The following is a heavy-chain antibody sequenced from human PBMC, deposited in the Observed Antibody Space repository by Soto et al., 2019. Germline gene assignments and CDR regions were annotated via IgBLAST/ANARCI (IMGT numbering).Heavy chain of an antibody. V-gene: IGHV3-11*01. J-gene: IGHJ6*02. CDR3: ARPRIAARSYSHYGMDV. D-gene: IGHD6-6*01. CDR1: GFTFSDYY. CDR2: ISSGGDTM. Sequence: QVQLVESGGGLVRPGGSLRLSCATSGFTFSDYYMSWVRQAPGKGLEWLSYISSGGDTMSYSDSVKGRFTISRDNTNDSVYLQMNSLRVEDTAVYYCARPRIAARSYSHYGMDVWGLGTTVTVSS.